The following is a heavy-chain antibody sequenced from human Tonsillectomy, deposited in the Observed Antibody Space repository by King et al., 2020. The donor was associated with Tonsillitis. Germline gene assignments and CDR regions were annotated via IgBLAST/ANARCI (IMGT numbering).Heavy chain of an antibody. D-gene: IGHD1-26*01. V-gene: IGHV5-51*03. CDR2: IYPGASDT. CDR3: ARRGGGSLDGFDI. CDR1: GYTFTNYW. J-gene: IGHJ3*02. Sequence: VQLVESGAEVKKAGESLKISCKGSGYTFTNYWIGWVCQIPGKGLEGMGIIYPGASDTRYSPSFQGRVTISADKAISTAYLQWSSLKASDTAMYFCARRGGGSLDGFDIWGQGTMVTVSS.